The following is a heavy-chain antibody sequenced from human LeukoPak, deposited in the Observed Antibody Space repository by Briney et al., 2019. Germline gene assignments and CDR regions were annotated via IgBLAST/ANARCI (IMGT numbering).Heavy chain of an antibody. Sequence: GGSLRLSCAASGFTFSSYSMHWLRQAPGEGLEWVSSISTRSNYIYYADSVKGRFSISRDNAKNSLSLQMNSLRAEDTAVYHCARDLGWGLAAGGLFDCWGQGTLVTVSS. CDR3: ARDLGWGLAAGGLFDC. V-gene: IGHV3-21*01. CDR1: GFTFSSYS. J-gene: IGHJ4*02. D-gene: IGHD6-13*01. CDR2: ISTRSNYI.